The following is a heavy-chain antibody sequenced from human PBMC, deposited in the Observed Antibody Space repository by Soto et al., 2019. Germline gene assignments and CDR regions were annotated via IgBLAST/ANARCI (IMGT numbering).Heavy chain of an antibody. CDR1: GDSINSYY. V-gene: IGHV4-59*01. CDR3: ARTPLTWSSSDYYFDY. CDR2: VYYTGNT. Sequence: QVQLQESGPGLVKPSETLSLTCTVSGDSINSYYWTWIRQPPGKGLQWVGYVYYTGNTNYHPSLKSRLTISLDTSKNHFYLKLTSVTAADTAVYFCARTPLTWSSSDYYFDYWGQGSLVTVSS. D-gene: IGHD6-13*01. J-gene: IGHJ4*02.